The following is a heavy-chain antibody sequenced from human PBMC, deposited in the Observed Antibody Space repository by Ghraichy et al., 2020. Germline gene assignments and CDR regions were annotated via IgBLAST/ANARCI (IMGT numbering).Heavy chain of an antibody. CDR1: GGSISSYY. D-gene: IGHD3-22*01. CDR2: IYYSGST. J-gene: IGHJ4*02. V-gene: IGHV4-59*01. Sequence: SETLSLTCTVSGGSISSYYWSWIRQPPGKGLEWIGYIYYSGSTNYNPSLKSRVTISVDTSKNQFSLKLSSVTAADTAVYYCARGRDSNGSSLDYWGQGTLVTVSS. CDR3: ARGRDSNGSSLDY.